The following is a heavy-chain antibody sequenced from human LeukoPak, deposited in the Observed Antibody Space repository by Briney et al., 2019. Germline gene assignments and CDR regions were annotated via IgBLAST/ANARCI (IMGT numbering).Heavy chain of an antibody. J-gene: IGHJ2*01. V-gene: IGHV4-30-2*01. CDR1: GGSISSGGYS. CDR3: ARQTDLTYDFWSGYYPPYWYFDL. Sequence: SQTLSLTCAVSGGSISSGGYSWSWIRQPPGKGLEWIGYIYHSGSTYYNPSLKSRVTISVDRSKNQFSLKLSSVTAADTAVYYCARQTDLTYDFWSGYYPPYWYFDLWGRGTLVTVSS. D-gene: IGHD3-3*01. CDR2: IYHSGST.